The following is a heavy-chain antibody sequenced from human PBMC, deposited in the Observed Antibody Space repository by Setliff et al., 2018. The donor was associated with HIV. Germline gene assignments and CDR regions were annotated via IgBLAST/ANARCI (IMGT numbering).Heavy chain of an antibody. J-gene: IGHJ3*02. V-gene: IGHV3-64*01. Sequence: PGGSLRLSCVASGFTFSPYTMHWVRQAPGKGLEYVSGISSNGDTTYYANSVKGRFTISRDNSKNTLYLQTGGLRPEDMAVYYCVRDALLDDAFDIWGQGTMVTVSS. CDR1: GFTFSPYT. CDR2: ISSNGDTT. D-gene: IGHD3-10*01. CDR3: VRDALLDDAFDI.